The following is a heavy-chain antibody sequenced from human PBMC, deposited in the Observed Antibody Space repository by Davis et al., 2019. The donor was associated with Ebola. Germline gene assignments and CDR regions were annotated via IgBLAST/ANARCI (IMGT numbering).Heavy chain of an antibody. CDR1: GSPFSVFS. CDR2: ITKDSDVM. CDR3: ARDHFFAFDF. V-gene: IGHV3-48*02. J-gene: IGHJ4*02. Sequence: PGGSLRPSCAAPGSPFSVFSMNWVRQAPGKGLEWITYITKDSDVMHYADSVKGRFTVSRDNAKNSLFLQMSSLRDEDSAVYYCARDHFFAFDFWSQGVHVSVSS.